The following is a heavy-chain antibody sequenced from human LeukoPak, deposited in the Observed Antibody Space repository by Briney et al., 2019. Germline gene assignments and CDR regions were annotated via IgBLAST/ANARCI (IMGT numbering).Heavy chain of an antibody. CDR2: IIPILGIA. V-gene: IGHV1-69*04. Sequence: GASVKVSCKASGYTFTSFGISWVRQAPGQGLEWMGRIIPILGIANYAQKFQGRVTITADKSTSTAYMELSSLRSEDTAVYYCARSMGYYYYYGMDVWGQGTTVTVSS. D-gene: IGHD2-8*01. CDR3: ARSMGYYYYYGMDV. CDR1: GYTFTSFG. J-gene: IGHJ6*02.